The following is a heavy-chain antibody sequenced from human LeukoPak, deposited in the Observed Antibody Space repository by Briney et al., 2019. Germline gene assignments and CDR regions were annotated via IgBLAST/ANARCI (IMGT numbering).Heavy chain of an antibody. Sequence: SETLSLTCAVYGGSFSGYYWSWIRQPPGKGLEWIGEINHSGSTNYNPSLKSRVTISVDTSKNQFSLKLSSVTAADTAVYYCASYRKWFKRWFDPWGQGTLVTVSS. V-gene: IGHV4-34*01. D-gene: IGHD3-22*01. CDR3: ASYRKWFKRWFDP. CDR2: INHSGST. J-gene: IGHJ5*02. CDR1: GGSFSGYY.